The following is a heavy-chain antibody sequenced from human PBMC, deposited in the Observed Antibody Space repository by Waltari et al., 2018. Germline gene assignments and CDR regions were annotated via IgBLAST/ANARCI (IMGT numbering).Heavy chain of an antibody. CDR2: IWYDGNKK. J-gene: IGHJ4*02. CDR3: ARDNRHYYGSGSFPFDY. D-gene: IGHD3-10*01. CDR1: GFTLSTAG. Sequence: QVQLVESGGGVVQPGRHMRLSCGASGFTLSTAGLPWVLQAPGKGLEWVAVIWYDGNKKYYGDSGKGRFTISRDNSKNTLSLQMNSLRVDDTAVYYCARDNRHYYGSGSFPFDYWGQGTLVTVSS. V-gene: IGHV3-33*01.